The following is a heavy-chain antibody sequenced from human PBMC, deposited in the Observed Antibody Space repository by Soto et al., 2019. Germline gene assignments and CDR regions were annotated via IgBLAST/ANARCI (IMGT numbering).Heavy chain of an antibody. V-gene: IGHV4-31*03. J-gene: IGHJ4*02. Sequence: SETLSLTCTVSGGSISSGGYYWSWIRQHPGKGLEWIGYIYYSGSTYYNPSLKSRVTISVDTSKNQFSLKLSSVTAADTAVYYCARNTFGGVYFDYCGQGTLVTVSS. CDR2: IYYSGST. CDR3: ARNTFGGVYFDY. D-gene: IGHD3-16*01. CDR1: GGSISSGGYY.